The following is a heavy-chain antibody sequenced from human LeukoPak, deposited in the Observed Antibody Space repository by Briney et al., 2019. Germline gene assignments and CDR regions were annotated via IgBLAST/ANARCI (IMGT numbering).Heavy chain of an antibody. J-gene: IGHJ3*02. CDR3: ARDRELLHSAFDI. Sequence: GRSLRLSCAASGFTFSSYGMHWVRQAPGKGLEWVAVISYDGSNKYYADSVKGRFTISRDNSKNTLYLQMNSLRAEDTAVYYCARDRELLHSAFDIWGQGTMVTVSS. V-gene: IGHV3-30*03. D-gene: IGHD1-26*01. CDR1: GFTFSSYG. CDR2: ISYDGSNK.